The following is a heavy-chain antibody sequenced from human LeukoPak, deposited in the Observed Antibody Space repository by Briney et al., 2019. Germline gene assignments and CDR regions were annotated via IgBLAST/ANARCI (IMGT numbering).Heavy chain of an antibody. CDR1: GFAFSTYS. V-gene: IGHV3-21*01. J-gene: IGHJ3*02. CDR3: ARLISGALTMVTSGGAFDI. D-gene: IGHD3-10*01. CDR2: ISSSSSYI. Sequence: GGSLRLSCAASGFAFSTYSMSWVRQAPGKGLEWVSFISSSSSYIYSADSVKGRFTISRDNAETSLYLHMYSLRAEDTAVYYCARLISGALTMVTSGGAFDIWGQGTMVSVSS.